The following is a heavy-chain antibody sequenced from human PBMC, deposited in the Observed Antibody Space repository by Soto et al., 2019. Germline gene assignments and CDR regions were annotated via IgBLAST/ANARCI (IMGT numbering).Heavy chain of an antibody. Sequence: ASVKVSCKASGYTFTSYAMHWVRQAPGQRLEWMGWINAGNGNTKYSQKFQGRVTITRDTSASTAYMELSSLRSEDTAVYYCARGSRTGYSSGWYRNWFDPWGQGTLVTSPQ. CDR3: ARGSRTGYSSGWYRNWFDP. D-gene: IGHD6-19*01. CDR1: GYTFTSYA. J-gene: IGHJ5*02. CDR2: INAGNGNT. V-gene: IGHV1-3*01.